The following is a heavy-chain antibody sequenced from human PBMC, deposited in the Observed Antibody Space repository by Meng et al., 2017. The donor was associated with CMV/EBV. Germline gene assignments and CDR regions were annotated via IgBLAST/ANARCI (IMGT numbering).Heavy chain of an antibody. V-gene: IGHV1-2*02. CDR1: GYTFTGYY. CDR3: ARDWVVPAALDY. D-gene: IGHD2-2*01. Sequence: ASVKVSCKASGYTFTGYYMHWMRQAPGQGLEWMGWINPNSGGTNYAQKFQGRVTMTRDTSISTAYMELSRLRSDDTAVYYRARDWVVPAALDYWGQGTLVTVSS. J-gene: IGHJ4*02. CDR2: INPNSGGT.